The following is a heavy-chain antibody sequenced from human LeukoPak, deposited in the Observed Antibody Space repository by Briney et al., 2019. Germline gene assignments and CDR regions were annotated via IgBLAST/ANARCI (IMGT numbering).Heavy chain of an antibody. Sequence: HPGGSLRLSCAASGFTVSSYYMSWVRQAPGKGLEWVSAISGSGGSTYYADSVKGRFTISRDNAKNSLYLQMNSLRAEDTAVYYCASASQWADYDILTGYYDPMYYFDYWGQGTLVTVSS. CDR1: GFTVSSYY. CDR2: ISGSGGST. V-gene: IGHV3-23*01. CDR3: ASASQWADYDILTGYYDPMYYFDY. J-gene: IGHJ4*02. D-gene: IGHD3-9*01.